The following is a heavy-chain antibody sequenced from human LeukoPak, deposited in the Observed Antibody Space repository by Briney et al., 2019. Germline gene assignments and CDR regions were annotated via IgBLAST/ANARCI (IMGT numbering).Heavy chain of an antibody. D-gene: IGHD1-20*01. J-gene: IGHJ4*02. CDR3: ARDGRYNSNYADY. V-gene: IGHV1-18*01. Sequence: GDSLKVSCKASGYTFTSYGISWVRQAPGQGLEWMGWISAYNGNRNYEQKLQGRATMTTDTSTSTAYMELRSLRSDDTAVYYCARDGRYNSNYADYWGQGTLVTVSS. CDR2: ISAYNGNR. CDR1: GYTFTSYG.